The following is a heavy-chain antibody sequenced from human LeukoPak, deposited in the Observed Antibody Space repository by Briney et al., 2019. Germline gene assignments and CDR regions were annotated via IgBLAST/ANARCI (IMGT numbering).Heavy chain of an antibody. V-gene: IGHV1-8*01. CDR1: GYTFTSYD. D-gene: IGHD1-26*01. Sequence: ASVKVSCKASGYTFTSYDINWVRQATGQGLEWMGWMNPNSGNTGYAQEFKGRVTITRNTSISTAYMELSHLRFEDTAVYFCARSSELQRIDYCGQGTLVTVSS. CDR2: MNPNSGNT. CDR3: ARSSELQRIDY. J-gene: IGHJ4*02.